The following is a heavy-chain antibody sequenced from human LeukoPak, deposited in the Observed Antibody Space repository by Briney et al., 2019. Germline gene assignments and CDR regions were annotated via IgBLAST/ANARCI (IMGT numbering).Heavy chain of an antibody. CDR2: ISYSGIT. V-gene: IGHV4-59*01. Sequence: SETLSLTCTVSGGSISSYYWSWIRQPPGKALEWIGYISYSGITNYYPSLKSRVTISVDTSKNQFSLKLNSVTAADTAIYYCAKLGPDLAFDPWGQGTLVTVSS. CDR1: GGSISSYY. J-gene: IGHJ5*02. D-gene: IGHD3-3*02. CDR3: AKLGPDLAFDP.